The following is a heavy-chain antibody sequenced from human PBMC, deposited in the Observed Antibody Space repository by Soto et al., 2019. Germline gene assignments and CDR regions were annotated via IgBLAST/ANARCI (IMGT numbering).Heavy chain of an antibody. D-gene: IGHD4-17*01. CDR3: ARDASDYGDRNYYMDV. V-gene: IGHV3-33*01. CDR1: GFTFSSYG. CDR2: IWYDGSNK. J-gene: IGHJ6*03. Sequence: GGSLRLSCAASGFTFSSYGMHWVRQAPGKGLEWVAVIWYDGSNKYYADSVKGRFTISRDNSKNTLYLQMNSLRAEDTAVYYCARDASDYGDRNYYMDVWGKGTTVTVSS.